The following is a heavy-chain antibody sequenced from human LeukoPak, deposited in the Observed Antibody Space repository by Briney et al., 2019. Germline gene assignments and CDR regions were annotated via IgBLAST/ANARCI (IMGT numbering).Heavy chain of an antibody. CDR1: GYTFTSYA. CDR3: ARVDYDILTGLGY. J-gene: IGHJ4*02. CDR2: INAGNGNT. V-gene: IGHV1-3*01. D-gene: IGHD3-9*01. Sequence: GASVKVSCKASGYTFTSYAMHWVRQAPGQGLEWMGWINAGNGNTKYSQKFQGRVTITRDTSASTAYMELSSLRSEDTAVYYCARVDYDILTGLGYWGQGTLVTVSS.